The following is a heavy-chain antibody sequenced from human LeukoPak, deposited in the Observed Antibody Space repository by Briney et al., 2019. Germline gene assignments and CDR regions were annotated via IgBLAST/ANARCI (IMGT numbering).Heavy chain of an antibody. CDR1: GYTFTSYG. D-gene: IGHD3-22*01. CDR2: ISAYNGNT. CDR3: ARDLLSYYDSSGYWDY. V-gene: IGHV1-18*01. Sequence: ASVKVSCKASGYTFTSYGISWVRQAPGQGLEWMGWISAYNGNTNYAQKLQGRVTMTTDTSTSTAYMELRSLRSDDTAVYYCARDLLSYYDSSGYWDYWGRGTLVTVSS. J-gene: IGHJ4*02.